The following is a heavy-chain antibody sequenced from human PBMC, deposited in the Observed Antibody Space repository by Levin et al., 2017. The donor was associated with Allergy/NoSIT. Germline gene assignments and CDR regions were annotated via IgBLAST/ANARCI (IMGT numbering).Heavy chain of an antibody. D-gene: IGHD3-9*01. V-gene: IGHV3-11*03. Sequence: GESLKISCAASGFTFSDYYMSWIRQAPGKGLEWVSYISSSSSYTNYADSVKGRFTISRDNAKNSLYLQMNSLRAEDTAVYYCARRESYYDILTDYYYYYGMDVWGQGTTVTVSS. CDR1: GFTFSDYY. J-gene: IGHJ6*02. CDR3: ARRESYYDILTDYYYYYGMDV. CDR2: ISSSSSYT.